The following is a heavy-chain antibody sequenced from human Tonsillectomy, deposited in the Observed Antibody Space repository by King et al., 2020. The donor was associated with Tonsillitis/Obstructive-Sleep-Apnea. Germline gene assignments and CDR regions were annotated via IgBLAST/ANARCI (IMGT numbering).Heavy chain of an antibody. V-gene: IGHV3-23*04. Sequence: VQLVESGGGLVQPGGSLRLSCEASGFTFNNYAMSWVRQAPGKGLEWVSGISISGGTTYYADSVKGRFTIYRDNSKNTLYLQMNSLRAEDTAAYYCAKDGVITSSGAAGDTFDFWGPGTMVTVSS. J-gene: IGHJ3*01. D-gene: IGHD3-3*01. CDR1: GFTFNNYA. CDR2: ISISGGTT. CDR3: AKDGVITSSGAAGDTFDF.